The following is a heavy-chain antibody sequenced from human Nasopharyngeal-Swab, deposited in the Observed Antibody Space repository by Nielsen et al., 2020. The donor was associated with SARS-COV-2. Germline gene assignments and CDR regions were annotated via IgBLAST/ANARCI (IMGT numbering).Heavy chain of an antibody. CDR3: AKGGVSVYGDSYYFDF. J-gene: IGHJ4*02. CDR2: LSGSGSYA. Sequence: GESLKISCAASGFTFSTFGMSWVRQAPGKGLEWVSRLSGSGSYADYADSVKGRFTISRDNSKNTLYLQMNSLRAEDTAVYYCAKGGVSVYGDSYYFDFWGQGSLVTVSS. CDR1: GFTFSTFG. V-gene: IGHV3-23*01. D-gene: IGHD4-17*01.